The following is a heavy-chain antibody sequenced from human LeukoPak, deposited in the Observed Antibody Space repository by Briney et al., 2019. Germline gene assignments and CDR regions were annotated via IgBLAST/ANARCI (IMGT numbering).Heavy chain of an antibody. CDR1: GFSVTNYY. J-gene: IGHJ3*01. D-gene: IGHD4-17*01. CDR2: IYSGGST. CDR3: ARDQAVTTPDAFDV. V-gene: IGHV3-66*01. Sequence: GGSLRLSCAASGFSVTNYYISWVRQAPGKGLEWVSVIYSGGSTYYADSVKGRFTISRDNSKNTLYLQMNSLRAEDTAVYYCARDQAVTTPDAFDVWGQGTMVTVSS.